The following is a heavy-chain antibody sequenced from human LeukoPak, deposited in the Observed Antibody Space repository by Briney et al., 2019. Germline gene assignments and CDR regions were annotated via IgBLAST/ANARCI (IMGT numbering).Heavy chain of an antibody. D-gene: IGHD3-3*01. CDR1: GYTFTGYY. V-gene: IGHV1-2*02. CDR3: ARDRSTIFGVAKDWFDP. Sequence: GASVKVSCKASGYTFTGYYMHWVRQAPGQGLEWMGWTNPNSGGTNYAQKFQGRVTMTRDTSISTAYMELSRLRSDDTAVYYCARDRSTIFGVAKDWFDPWGQGTLVTVSS. CDR2: TNPNSGGT. J-gene: IGHJ5*02.